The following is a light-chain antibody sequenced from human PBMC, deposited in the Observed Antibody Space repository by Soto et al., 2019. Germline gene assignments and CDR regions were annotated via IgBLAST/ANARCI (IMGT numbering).Light chain of an antibody. V-gene: IGKV3-20*01. CDR1: QSVSSSY. J-gene: IGKJ5*01. CDR3: QQYGSSHLIT. CDR2: GAS. Sequence: EIVLTQSPGTLSLSPGERATLSCRASQSVSSSYLAWYQQKPGQAPRLLIFGASIRATGIPDRFSGSGSGTDFTLTISRLEPEDLSVYYCQQYGSSHLITFGQGTRLEIK.